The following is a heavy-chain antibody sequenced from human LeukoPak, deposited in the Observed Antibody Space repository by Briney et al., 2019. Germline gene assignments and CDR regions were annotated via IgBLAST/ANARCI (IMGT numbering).Heavy chain of an antibody. Sequence: GGSLRLSCAASGFTFDDYGMSWVRQAPGKGLEWVSGINWNGGSTGYADSVKGRFTISRDNAKNSLYLQMNSLRAGDTAVYYCARDKYPVLYYFDYWGQGTLVTVSS. CDR3: ARDKYPVLYYFDY. CDR2: INWNGGST. J-gene: IGHJ4*02. CDR1: GFTFDDYG. V-gene: IGHV3-20*04. D-gene: IGHD3-16*01.